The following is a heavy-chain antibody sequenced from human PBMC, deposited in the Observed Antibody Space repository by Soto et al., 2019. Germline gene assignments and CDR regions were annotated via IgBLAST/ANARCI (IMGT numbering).Heavy chain of an antibody. D-gene: IGHD5-12*01. CDR2: IHYSGST. Sequence: PSETLSLTCTVSGGSISIGTDYWGWIRRAPGKGLEWIGNIHYSGSTSYNPSLKSRISISVDTSKNQFSLKLSSVTAADAAVYYCAREYSGYDSRLARYYYYGMDVWGQGTTVTVSS. V-gene: IGHV4-39*02. CDR1: GGSISIGTDY. CDR3: AREYSGYDSRLARYYYYGMDV. J-gene: IGHJ6*02.